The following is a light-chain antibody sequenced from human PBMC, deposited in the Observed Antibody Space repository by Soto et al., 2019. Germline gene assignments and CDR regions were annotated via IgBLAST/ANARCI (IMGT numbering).Light chain of an antibody. J-gene: IGLJ2*01. CDR3: LLAYSGGRV. V-gene: IGLV7-46*01. CDR1: DGPVTSNHY. Sequence: QAVVTQEPSLTVSPGGTVTLTCGSSDGPVTSNHYPYWYQQRPGQVPRTLIYDTTNRQSWAPARFSGSLVGVKAALTLSGAQPEDETDYYCLLAYSGGRVFGGGTKLTVL. CDR2: DTT.